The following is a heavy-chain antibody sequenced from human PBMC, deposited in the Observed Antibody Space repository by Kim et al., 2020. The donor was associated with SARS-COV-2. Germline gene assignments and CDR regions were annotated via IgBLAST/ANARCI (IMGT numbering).Heavy chain of an antibody. CDR3: ARVIAAAGFAFDI. D-gene: IGHD6-13*01. Sequence: YVDSVKGRFTISGDNAKNSLYLQMNSLRAEDTAVYYCARVIAAAGFAFDIWGQGTMVTVSS. V-gene: IGHV3-11*04. J-gene: IGHJ3*02.